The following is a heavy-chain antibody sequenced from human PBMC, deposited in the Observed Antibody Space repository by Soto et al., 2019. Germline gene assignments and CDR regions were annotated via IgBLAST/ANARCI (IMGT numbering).Heavy chain of an antibody. Sequence: GRSLRLSCAASGVNIRNSRIHWVRQAPGKGLVWVSRLNNEESTTGYADSVKGRFTISRDNAKNTLYLQMNSLRAEDTAVYYCTRDPGYAGHDWRFDSWGQGTLVTVSS. V-gene: IGHV3-74*01. D-gene: IGHD5-12*01. J-gene: IGHJ4*02. CDR2: LNNEESTT. CDR1: GVNIRNSR. CDR3: TRDPGYAGHDWRFDS.